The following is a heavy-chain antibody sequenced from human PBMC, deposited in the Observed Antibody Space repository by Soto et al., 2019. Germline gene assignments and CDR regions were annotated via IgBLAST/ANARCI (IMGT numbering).Heavy chain of an antibody. J-gene: IGHJ6*02. D-gene: IGHD6-13*01. CDR3: SREFIAAAGNWYYYYGMDV. CDR1: GGSISSSSYY. V-gene: IGHV4-39*01. Sequence: SETLSLTCPVSGGSISSSSYYWGWIRQPPGKGLEWIGSIYYSGSTYYNPSLKSRVTISVDTSKNQFSLKLSSVTAADTAVYYCSREFIAAAGNWYYYYGMDVWGQGTTVTVSS. CDR2: IYYSGST.